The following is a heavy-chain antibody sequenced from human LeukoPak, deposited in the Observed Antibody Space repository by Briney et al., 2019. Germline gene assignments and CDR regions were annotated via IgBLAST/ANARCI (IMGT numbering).Heavy chain of an antibody. D-gene: IGHD2/OR15-2a*01. V-gene: IGHV4-34*01. Sequence: SETLSLTCAVYGGSFSGYYWSWIRQPPGKGLEWIGEINHSGSTNYNPSLKSRVTISVDTSKNQISLKLSSVTAADTAVYYCARGLRLYYLDSHYYYYGMDVWGQGTTVTVSS. CDR1: GGSFSGYY. J-gene: IGHJ6*02. CDR3: ARGLRLYYLDSHYYYYGMDV. CDR2: INHSGST.